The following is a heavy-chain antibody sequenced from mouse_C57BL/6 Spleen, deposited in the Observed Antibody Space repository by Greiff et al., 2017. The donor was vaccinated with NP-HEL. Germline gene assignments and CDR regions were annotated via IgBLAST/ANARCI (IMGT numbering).Heavy chain of an antibody. J-gene: IGHJ1*03. V-gene: IGHV1-69*01. CDR3: ARKYSNSWYFDV. D-gene: IGHD2-5*01. CDR2: IDPSDSYT. Sequence: MPGPGLEWIGEIDPSDSYTNYNQKFKGKSTLTVDKSSSTAYMQLSSLTSEDSAVYYCARKYSNSWYFDVWGTGTTVTVSS.